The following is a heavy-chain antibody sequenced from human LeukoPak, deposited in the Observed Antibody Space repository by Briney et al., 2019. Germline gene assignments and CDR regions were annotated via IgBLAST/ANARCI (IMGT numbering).Heavy chain of an antibody. J-gene: IGHJ4*02. CDR3: VIVRGYFDSSGSDY. V-gene: IGHV3-64D*06. CDR2: ITSNGGSA. CDR1: GFTFSSYT. D-gene: IGHD3-9*01. Sequence: SGGSLRLSCSAPGFTFSSYTIHWVRQAPGKGLEFVSAITSNGGSAYYADSVKGRFTISRDNSKNTVYLQMSSLRAEDTAVYYCVIVRGYFDSSGSDYWGQGTLVTVSS.